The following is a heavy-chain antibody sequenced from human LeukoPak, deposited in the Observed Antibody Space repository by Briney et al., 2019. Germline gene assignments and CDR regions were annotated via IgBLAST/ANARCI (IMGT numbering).Heavy chain of an antibody. CDR1: GVIFSNYW. D-gene: IGHD1-26*01. CDR2: IKQDGSEK. J-gene: IGHJ6*02. Sequence: GGSLRLSCAASGVIFSNYWMSWVRQAPGKGLEWVANIKQDGSEKYYVGSMKGRFTISRDNAKNSMYLQMNSLRAEDTAVYYCARFQWDYAMDVWGQGTTVTASS. V-gene: IGHV3-7*01. CDR3: ARFQWDYAMDV.